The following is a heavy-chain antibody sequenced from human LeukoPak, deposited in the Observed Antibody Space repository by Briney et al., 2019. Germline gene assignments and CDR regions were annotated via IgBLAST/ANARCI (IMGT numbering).Heavy chain of an antibody. CDR2: INHSGST. D-gene: IGHD2-21*01. V-gene: IGHV4-34*01. CDR1: GGSFSGYY. CDR3: ARAPIVVVAKRYYFDY. J-gene: IGHJ4*02. Sequence: PSETLSLTCAVSGGSFSGYYWSWIRQPPGKGLEWIGEINHSGSTNYNPSLKSRVTISVDTSKNQFSLKLSSVTAADTAVYYCARAPIVVVAKRYYFDYWGQGTLVTVSS.